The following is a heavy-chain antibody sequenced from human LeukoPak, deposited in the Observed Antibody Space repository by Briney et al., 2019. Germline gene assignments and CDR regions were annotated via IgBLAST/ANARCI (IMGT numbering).Heavy chain of an antibody. CDR1: GFTFSRFW. J-gene: IGHJ4*02. D-gene: IGHD4-17*01. V-gene: IGHV3-7*05. CDR3: ARRATVREDYFDY. Sequence: PGGSLRLSCAASGFTFSRFWMSWVRQAPGKGLEWVANIGQDGSQKEYVDTMKGRFTMSRDNAKNSLHLEMNSLRGEDTAVYYCARRATVREDYFDYWGQGTLVTVSS. CDR2: IGQDGSQK.